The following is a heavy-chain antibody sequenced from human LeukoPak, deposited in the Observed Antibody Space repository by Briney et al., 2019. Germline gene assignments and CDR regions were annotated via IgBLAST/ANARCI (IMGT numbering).Heavy chain of an antibody. V-gene: IGHV1-18*01. J-gene: IGHJ6*02. Sequence: ASVKVSCKASGYTFTSYGISWVRQAPGQGLEWMGWISAYNGNTNYAQKLQGRVTMTTDTSTSTAYMELRSLRSDGTAVYYCARRTEIPMNGYYGMDVWGQGTTVTVSS. CDR3: ARRTEIPMNGYYGMDV. CDR1: GYTFTSYG. CDR2: ISAYNGNT. D-gene: IGHD2-8*01.